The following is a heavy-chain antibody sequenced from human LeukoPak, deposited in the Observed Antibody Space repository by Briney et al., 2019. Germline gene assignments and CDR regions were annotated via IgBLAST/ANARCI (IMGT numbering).Heavy chain of an antibody. V-gene: IGHV4-39*01. CDR2: IYYSGST. CDR3: ASRTATPEAPLDY. CDR1: GGSISSSSYY. D-gene: IGHD6-25*01. Sequence: KPSETLSLTCTVSGGSISSSSYYWGWIRQPPGKGLEWIGSIYYSGSTYYNPSLKSRVTISVDTSKNQFSLKLSSVTAADTAVYYCASRTATPEAPLDYWGQGTLVTVSS. J-gene: IGHJ4*02.